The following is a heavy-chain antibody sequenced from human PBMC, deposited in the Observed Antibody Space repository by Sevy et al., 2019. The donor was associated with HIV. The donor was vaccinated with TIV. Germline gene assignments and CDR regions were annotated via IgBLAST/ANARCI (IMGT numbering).Heavy chain of an antibody. J-gene: IGHJ3*01. CDR3: ARGRSLNDALDV. CDR1: GFSFSTYS. Sequence: GGSLRLSCTASGFSFSTYSMNWVRQAPGKGLEWVSSITSSRRYMYYADSVKGRFTISRDNAKNSLSLQMNSLRAEDTAIYYCARGRSLNDALDVWGPGTMVTVSS. V-gene: IGHV3-21*01. CDR2: ITSSRRYM.